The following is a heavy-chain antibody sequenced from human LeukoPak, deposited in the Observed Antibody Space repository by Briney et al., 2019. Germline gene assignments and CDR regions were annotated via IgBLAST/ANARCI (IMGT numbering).Heavy chain of an antibody. V-gene: IGHV4-4*07. CDR2: IYTTGST. CDR1: GGSISNYY. Sequence: PSETLSLTCTVSGGSISNYYWSWIRQPAGKGLEWIGRIYTTGSTNYNPSLKSRVTMSVDTSKKQFFLKVNFVTAADTALYYCARVDRTMDVWGKGTTVTVSS. D-gene: IGHD2-2*03. J-gene: IGHJ6*03. CDR3: ARVDRTMDV.